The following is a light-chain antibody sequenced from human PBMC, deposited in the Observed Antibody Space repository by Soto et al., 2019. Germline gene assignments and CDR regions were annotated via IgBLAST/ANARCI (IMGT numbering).Light chain of an antibody. CDR2: AAS. CDR1: QGISSY. Sequence: AIRMTQSPSSFSASTGDRVTITCRASQGISSYLAWYQQKPGKAPKLLIYAASTLQSGVPSRFSGSGSGTDFTLTISCLKSEDFAAYYCQQYYSYPRTFGKGTKVEIK. CDR3: QQYYSYPRT. V-gene: IGKV1-8*01. J-gene: IGKJ1*01.